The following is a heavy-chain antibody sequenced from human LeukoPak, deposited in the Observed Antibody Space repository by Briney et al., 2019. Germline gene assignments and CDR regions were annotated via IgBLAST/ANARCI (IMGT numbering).Heavy chain of an antibody. CDR2: IIPIFGTA. V-gene: IGHV1-69*06. CDR1: GGTFSSYA. J-gene: IGHJ4*02. CDR3: AREVGSGFDY. Sequence: PVKVSCKASGGTFSSYAISWVRQAPGQGLEWMGGIIPIFGTANYAQKFQGRVTITADKSTSTAYIELSSLRSEDTAVYYCAREVGSGFDYWGQGTLVTVSS. D-gene: IGHD1-26*01.